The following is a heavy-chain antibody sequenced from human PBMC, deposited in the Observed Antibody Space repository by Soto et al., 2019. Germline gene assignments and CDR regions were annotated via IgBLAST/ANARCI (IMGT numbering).Heavy chain of an antibody. J-gene: IGHJ3*01. D-gene: IGHD1-26*01. V-gene: IGHV4-59*01. CDR1: GGSISSYY. CDR3: ARDGSGSYFDAFDL. CDR2: IYYSGST. Sequence: QVQLQESGPGLVKPSETLSLTCTVSGGSISSYYWSWIRQPPGKGLEWIGYIYYSGSTNYNPSLKSRVTIAVDTSKNQFSLKLSSVTAADTAVYYCARDGSGSYFDAFDLWGQGTMVTVSS.